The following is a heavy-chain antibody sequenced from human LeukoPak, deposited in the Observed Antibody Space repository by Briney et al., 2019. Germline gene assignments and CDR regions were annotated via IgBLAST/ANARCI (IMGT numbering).Heavy chain of an antibody. Sequence: ASVKVSCKASGYTFTGYYMHWVRQAPGQGLEWMGRINPNSGGTNYAQKFQGRVTMTRDTSISTAYMELSRMRSDETAVYYCARDHGDFWSGYYSYWGQGTLVTVSS. J-gene: IGHJ4*02. CDR2: INPNSGGT. D-gene: IGHD3-3*01. CDR3: ARDHGDFWSGYYSY. V-gene: IGHV1-2*06. CDR1: GYTFTGYY.